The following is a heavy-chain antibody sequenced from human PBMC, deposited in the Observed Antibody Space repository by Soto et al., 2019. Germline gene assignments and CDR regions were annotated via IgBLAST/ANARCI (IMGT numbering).Heavy chain of an antibody. CDR2: ISSSSSTI. CDR1: GFTFSSYS. Sequence: EVQLVESGGGLVQPGGSLRLSCAASGFTFSSYSMNWVRQAPGKGLEWVSYISSSSSTIYYADSVKGRFTISRDNAKSSLYLQMNSLRAEDTAVYYCARSRCFSWFDPWGQGTLVTVSS. V-gene: IGHV3-48*01. CDR3: ARSRCFSWFDP. D-gene: IGHD2-8*01. J-gene: IGHJ5*02.